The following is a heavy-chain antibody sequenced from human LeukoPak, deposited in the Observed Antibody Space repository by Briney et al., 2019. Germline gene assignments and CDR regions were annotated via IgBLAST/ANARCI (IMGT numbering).Heavy chain of an antibody. Sequence: PSETLSLTCTVSGGSISSGSYYWNWIRQPAGKGLEWIGRIYISGNTNYNPSLKSRVTISVDTSKNQFSLKLSSVTAADTAVYYCARVGVLMVYVYYFDYWGQGTLVTVSS. J-gene: IGHJ4*02. CDR3: ARVGVLMVYVYYFDY. CDR2: IYISGNT. D-gene: IGHD2-8*01. CDR1: GGSISSGSYY. V-gene: IGHV4-61*02.